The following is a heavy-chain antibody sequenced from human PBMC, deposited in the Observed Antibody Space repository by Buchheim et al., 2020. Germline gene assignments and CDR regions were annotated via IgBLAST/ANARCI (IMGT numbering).Heavy chain of an antibody. J-gene: IGHJ5*02. D-gene: IGHD2-15*01. CDR1: GFTFSNAW. Sequence: EVQLVESGGGLVKPGGSLRLSCAASGFTFSNAWMNWVRQAPGKGLEWVGRIKSKTDGGTTDYAAPVKGRFTISSDESKNTLYLQMNSLKTEDTAVYYCTTEIPPYCSGGSCYSGWFDPWGQGTL. CDR3: TTEIPPYCSGGSCYSGWFDP. CDR2: IKSKTDGGTT. V-gene: IGHV3-15*07.